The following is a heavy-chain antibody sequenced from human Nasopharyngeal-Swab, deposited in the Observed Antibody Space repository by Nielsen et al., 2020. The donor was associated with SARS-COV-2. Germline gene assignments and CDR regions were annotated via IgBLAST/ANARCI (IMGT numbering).Heavy chain of an antibody. V-gene: IGHV5-51*01. CDR1: GYSFANYW. J-gene: IGHJ5*02. CDR2: IYPGNSDT. CDR3: ARRAARDGYNYEVDP. D-gene: IGHD5-24*01. Sequence: ETLSLTCIGFGYSFANYWIGWVRQMPGKGLEWMGSIYPGNSDTRYSPAFHGRVTISADKSINTAYLQWTSLRASDTAVYYCARRAARDGYNYEVDPWGQGTLVTVSS.